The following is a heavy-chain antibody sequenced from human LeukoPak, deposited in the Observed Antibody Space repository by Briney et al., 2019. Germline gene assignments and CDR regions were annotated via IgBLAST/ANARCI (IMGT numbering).Heavy chain of an antibody. CDR3: ARGKVGYGPKVDY. D-gene: IGHD4-17*01. J-gene: IGHJ4*02. CDR2: MKPNSGNT. V-gene: IGHV1-8*01. Sequence: GASVXXXXXAXGYTFTSYDXNWVRQAAGEGLEGMGWMKPNSGNTVYAQKLQGRVTMTRNNSISTAYMEVSSLRSEDTAVYYCARGKVGYGPKVDYWGQGTLVTVSS. CDR1: GYTFTSYD.